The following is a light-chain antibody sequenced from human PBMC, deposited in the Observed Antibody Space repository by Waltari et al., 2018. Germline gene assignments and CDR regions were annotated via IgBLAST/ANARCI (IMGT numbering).Light chain of an antibody. CDR2: GAS. Sequence: EIVLTQSPGTLSLSPGERATLSCRATQSVSHNNLAWYQQKGGQAPRLLIYGASSRATGTPDRFSGSGSGTDFTLSISRLEPEDYGVDYCQQYAGTPSTVGGGTKVEI. CDR3: QQYAGTPST. J-gene: IGKJ4*01. V-gene: IGKV3-20*01. CDR1: QSVSHNN.